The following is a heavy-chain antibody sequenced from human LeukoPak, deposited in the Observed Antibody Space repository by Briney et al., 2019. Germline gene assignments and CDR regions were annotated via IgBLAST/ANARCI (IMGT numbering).Heavy chain of an antibody. J-gene: IGHJ2*01. CDR1: GGSISSYY. Sequence: SETLSLTCTVSGGSISSYYWSWLRQPPGKGLEWIGYIYYSGSTNYNPSLKSRVTISVDTSKNQFSLKLSSVTAADTAVYYCARHLSWYFDLWGRGTLITVSS. CDR3: ARHLSWYFDL. CDR2: IYYSGST. V-gene: IGHV4-59*08.